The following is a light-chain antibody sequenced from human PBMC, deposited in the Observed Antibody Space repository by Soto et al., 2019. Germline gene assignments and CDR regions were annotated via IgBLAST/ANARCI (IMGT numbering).Light chain of an antibody. Sequence: DIVMTQAPASLAVSLGERATINCKSSQSVLYSSNNKNYLAWYQQKPGQPPKLLIYWASTRESGVPDRFSGSGSGTDFTLPISSLQAEDVAVYYCQQYYSTPQTFGQGTKVEIK. CDR2: WAS. V-gene: IGKV4-1*01. CDR1: QSVLYSSNNKNY. J-gene: IGKJ1*01. CDR3: QQYYSTPQT.